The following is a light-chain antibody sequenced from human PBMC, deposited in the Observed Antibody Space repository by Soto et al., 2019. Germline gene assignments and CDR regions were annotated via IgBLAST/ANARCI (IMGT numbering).Light chain of an antibody. CDR1: QSVSSK. V-gene: IGKV3-15*01. J-gene: IGKJ5*01. CDR2: GAS. Sequence: EIVMTQSPATLSVSPGERAILSCRASQSVSSKLAWYQQKPGQAPRLLIYGASTRATGIPARFSGSGSGTEFTLTISSLQSEDFTVYYCQQYNNWPPITFGQGTRLEIK. CDR3: QQYNNWPPIT.